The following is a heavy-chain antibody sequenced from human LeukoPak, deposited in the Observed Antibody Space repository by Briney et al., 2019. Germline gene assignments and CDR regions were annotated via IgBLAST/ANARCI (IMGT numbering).Heavy chain of an antibody. CDR1: GFTFSSYW. D-gene: IGHD6-13*01. J-gene: IGHJ4*02. V-gene: IGHV3-74*01. CDR3: ARGSLWQQLAHFDY. CDR2: INSDGSST. Sequence: GGSLRLSCAASGFTFSSYWMHWVRQAPGKGLVWVSRINSDGSSTGYADSVKGRFTISRDNAKNTLYLQMNSLRAEDTAVYYCARGSLWQQLAHFDYWGQGTLVTVSS.